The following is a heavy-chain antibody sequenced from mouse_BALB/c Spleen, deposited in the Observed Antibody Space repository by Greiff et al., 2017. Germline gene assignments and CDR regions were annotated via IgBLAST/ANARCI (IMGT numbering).Heavy chain of an antibody. J-gene: IGHJ4*01. CDR1: GYTFTDYE. Sequence: QVQLQQPGAALVRPGASVTLSCKASGYTFTDYEMHWVKQTPVHGLEWIGAVDPETGGTAYNQKFKGRATLTADKSSSTAYMELRSLTSEDSAVYYCTRRGRYAMDYWGQGTSVTVSS. CDR2: VDPETGGT. V-gene: IGHV1-15*01. CDR3: TRRGRYAMDY.